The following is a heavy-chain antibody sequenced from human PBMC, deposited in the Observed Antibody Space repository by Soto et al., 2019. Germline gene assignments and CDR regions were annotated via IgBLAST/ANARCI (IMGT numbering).Heavy chain of an antibody. CDR3: ARDLRVAGHTGWAYYFDY. CDR2: ISYDGSNK. J-gene: IGHJ4*02. CDR1: GFTFSSYG. Sequence: QVQLVESGGGVVQPGRSLRLSCAASGFTFSSYGMHWVRQAPGKGLEWVAVISYDGSNKYYADSVKGRFTISRDNSKNTLYLQMNSLRAEDTAVYYCARDLRVAGHTGWAYYFDYWGQGTLVTVSS. V-gene: IGHV3-30*03. D-gene: IGHD6-19*01.